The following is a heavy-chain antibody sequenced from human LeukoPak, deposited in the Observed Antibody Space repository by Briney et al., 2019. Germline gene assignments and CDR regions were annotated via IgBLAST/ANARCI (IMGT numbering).Heavy chain of an antibody. CDR1: GGSISSYY. Sequence: SETLSLTCTVSGGSISSYYWSWIRQPPGKGLEWIGYIYYSGSTNYNPSLKSRVTISVDTSKNQFSLKLSSVTAADTAVYYCARLGDSSGYYYARDYWGQGTLVTVSS. D-gene: IGHD3-22*01. CDR3: ARLGDSSGYYYARDY. CDR2: IYYSGST. V-gene: IGHV4-59*12. J-gene: IGHJ4*02.